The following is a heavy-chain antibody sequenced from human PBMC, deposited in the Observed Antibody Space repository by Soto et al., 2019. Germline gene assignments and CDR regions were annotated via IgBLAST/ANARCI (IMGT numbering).Heavy chain of an antibody. CDR1: GGTFSSYA. D-gene: IGHD3-22*01. CDR3: ARGTDSSCYYYELGY. J-gene: IGHJ4*02. Sequence: SVKVSCKASGGTFSSYAISWVRQAPGQGLEWMGGIMPIFGTANYAQKFQGRVTITADESTSTAYMELSSLRSEDTAVHYCARGTDSSCYYYELGYWGQGTLGTVSS. V-gene: IGHV1-69*13. CDR2: IMPIFGTA.